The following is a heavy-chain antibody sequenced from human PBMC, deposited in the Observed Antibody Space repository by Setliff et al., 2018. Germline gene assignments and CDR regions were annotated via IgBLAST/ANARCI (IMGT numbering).Heavy chain of an antibody. V-gene: IGHV1-69*05. J-gene: IGHJ6*03. D-gene: IGHD2-15*01. Sequence: GASVKVSCKASGGNFSNIGISWVRQAPGQGLEWMGGIIPLFGTTNYAQEFQGRVTITTDESTNTAYMELSSLRSEDTAMYYCAREKVVVVSATSYHYYMDVWGKGTTVTVSS. CDR2: IIPLFGTT. CDR1: GGNFSNIG. CDR3: AREKVVVVSATSYHYYMDV.